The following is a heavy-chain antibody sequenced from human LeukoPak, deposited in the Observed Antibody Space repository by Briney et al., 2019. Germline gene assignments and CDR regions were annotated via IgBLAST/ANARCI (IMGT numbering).Heavy chain of an antibody. D-gene: IGHD1-1*01. Sequence: PGGSLRLSCAASGFTFSSYAMSWVRQAPGKGLEWVSAISGSGGSTYYADSVKGRFTISRDNSKNTLYLQMNSLRAEDTAVYYCARAYKLLYYYYYDMDVWGKGTTVTVSS. J-gene: IGHJ6*03. CDR2: ISGSGGST. V-gene: IGHV3-23*01. CDR1: GFTFSSYA. CDR3: ARAYKLLYYYYYDMDV.